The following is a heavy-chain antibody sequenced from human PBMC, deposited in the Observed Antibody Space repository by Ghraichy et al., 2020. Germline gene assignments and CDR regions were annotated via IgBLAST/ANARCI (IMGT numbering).Heavy chain of an antibody. V-gene: IGHV1-69*13. CDR1: GGTFSSYA. CDR3: ASRYSGSDGAFDI. D-gene: IGHD1-26*01. J-gene: IGHJ3*02. Sequence: SVKVSCKASGGTFSSYAISWVRQAPGQGLEWMGVIIPIFGTANYAQKFQGRVTITADESTSTAYMELSSLRSEDTAVYYCASRYSGSDGAFDIWGQGTMVTVSS. CDR2: IIPIFGTA.